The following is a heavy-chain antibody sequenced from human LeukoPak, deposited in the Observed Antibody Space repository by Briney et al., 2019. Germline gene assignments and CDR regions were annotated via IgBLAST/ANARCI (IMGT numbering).Heavy chain of an antibody. CDR2: IYYSGST. D-gene: IGHD6-6*01. V-gene: IGHV4-59*01. CDR1: GGSISSYY. J-gene: IGHJ6*02. CDR3: ARDYSSSSTPHYGMDV. Sequence: ASETLSLTCTVSGGSISSYYWSWIRQPPGKGLERIGYIYYSGSTNYNPSLKSRVTISVDTSKNQFSLKLSSVTAADTAVYYCARDYSSSSTPHYGMDVWGQGTTVTVSS.